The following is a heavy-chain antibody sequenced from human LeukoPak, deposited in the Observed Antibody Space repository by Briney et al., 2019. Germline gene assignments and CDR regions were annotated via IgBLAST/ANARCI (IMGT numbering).Heavy chain of an antibody. CDR1: GDTFNTYY. Sequence: GASVKGSCTAAGDTFNTYYIHWFRQAPGQGPEWIGIIRPNYNTVYAPKFQGRVTMTRDMSTSTVHMDLSSLRSDDTAVYYCARERPEVYYFDHWGQGTLVTVSS. J-gene: IGHJ4*02. CDR2: IRPNYNT. V-gene: IGHV1-46*02. CDR3: ARERPEVYYFDH.